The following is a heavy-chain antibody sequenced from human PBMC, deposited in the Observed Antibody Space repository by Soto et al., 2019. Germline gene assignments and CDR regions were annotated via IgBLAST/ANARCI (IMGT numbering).Heavy chain of an antibody. Sequence: PGGSLRLSCAASGFSFSGYWMSWVRQAPGRGLEWVADTNQDGSEDHYVDAVKGRFTISRDNAKNSLSLQMNTLSAEDTASYYCARVRRDGRTGFAMDAWGQGTTVTVSS. V-gene: IGHV3-7*05. CDR3: ARVRRDGRTGFAMDA. D-gene: IGHD3-16*01. CDR1: GFSFSGYW. J-gene: IGHJ6*02. CDR2: TNQDGSED.